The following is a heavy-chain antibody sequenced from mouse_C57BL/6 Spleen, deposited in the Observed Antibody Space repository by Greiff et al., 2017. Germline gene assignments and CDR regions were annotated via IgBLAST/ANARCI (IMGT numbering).Heavy chain of an antibody. J-gene: IGHJ1*03. D-gene: IGHD1-1*01. Sequence: EVMLVESGEGLVKPGGSLKLSCAASGFTFSSYAMTWVRQTPEKRLEWVAYISSGGDYIYYADTVKGRFTISRDNARNTLYLQMSSLKSEDTAMYYCTREDGFYWYFDVWGTGTTVTVSS. CDR1: GFTFSSYA. V-gene: IGHV5-9-1*02. CDR2: ISSGGDYI. CDR3: TREDGFYWYFDV.